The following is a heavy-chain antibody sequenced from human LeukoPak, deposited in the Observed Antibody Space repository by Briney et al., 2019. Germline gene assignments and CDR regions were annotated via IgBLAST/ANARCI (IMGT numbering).Heavy chain of an antibody. V-gene: IGHV3-33*01. CDR3: VGDVYGGGTVGWLDP. D-gene: IGHD2-8*01. Sequence: GGSLRLSCAASGFIFRDYGMHWVRQAPGKGPEWVALIWNDGGKKYYSDSVRGRFTISRDNSRDTLFLQMIGLRDEDTAMYYCVGDVYGGGTVGWLDPWGQGTLVTVSS. CDR2: IWNDGGKK. CDR1: GFIFRDYG. J-gene: IGHJ5*02.